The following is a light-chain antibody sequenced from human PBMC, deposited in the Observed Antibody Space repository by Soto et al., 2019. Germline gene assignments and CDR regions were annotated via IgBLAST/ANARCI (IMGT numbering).Light chain of an antibody. CDR3: QSYDSRLSGYVV. V-gene: IGLV1-40*01. Sequence: QSVLTQPPSVSGAPGQRVTISFTGSSSNIGAGYDVHWYQQLPGTAPKLLIYGNSNRPSGVPDRFSGSKSGTSASLAITGLQAEDEADYYCQSYDSRLSGYVVFGGGTKLTVL. CDR1: SSNIGAGYD. J-gene: IGLJ2*01. CDR2: GNS.